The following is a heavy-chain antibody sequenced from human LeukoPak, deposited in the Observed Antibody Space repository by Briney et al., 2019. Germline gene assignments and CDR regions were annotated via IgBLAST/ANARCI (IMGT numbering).Heavy chain of an antibody. V-gene: IGHV4-59*01. CDR3: ARELCTTSTCYFDY. CDR2: IYYTGST. Sequence: PSETLSLTCSVSGGSISSYYWSWIRQPLGKGLEWIGYIYYTGSTNYNPSLKSRVTISLDTSKNQFSLKVNSVTAADTAVYYCARELCTTSTCYFDYWGQGTLVTVSS. J-gene: IGHJ4*02. D-gene: IGHD2/OR15-2a*01. CDR1: GGSISSYY.